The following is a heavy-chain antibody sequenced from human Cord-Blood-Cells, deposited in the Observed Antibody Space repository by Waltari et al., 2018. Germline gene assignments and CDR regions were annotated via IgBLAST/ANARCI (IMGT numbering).Heavy chain of an antibody. D-gene: IGHD3-10*01. CDR1: GFTFSSYA. Sequence: QVQLVESGGGVVQPGRSLRLSCAASGFTFSSYAMHWVRQAPGKGLEGVAVISYDGSNKYYADSVKGRFTISRDNSKNTLYLQMNSLRAEDTAVYYCARGDGGSGSYYNYWGQGTLVTVSS. J-gene: IGHJ4*02. CDR3: ARGDGGSGSYYNY. V-gene: IGHV3-30-3*01. CDR2: ISYDGSNK.